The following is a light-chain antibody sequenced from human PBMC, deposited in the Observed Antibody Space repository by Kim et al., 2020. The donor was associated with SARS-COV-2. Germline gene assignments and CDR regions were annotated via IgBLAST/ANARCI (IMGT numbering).Light chain of an antibody. Sequence: DILMTQSPLSLPVTLGQPASISCRSSQSLVNSDGNTYLTWYQQRPGQSPRRLIYKVSDRDSGVPDRFSGSGSGTDFTLKISGVEAEDVGVYYCMQGTHWPRYTFGKGTKLEI. V-gene: IGKV2-30*01. CDR2: KVS. CDR3: MQGTHWPRYT. J-gene: IGKJ2*01. CDR1: QSLVNSDGNTY.